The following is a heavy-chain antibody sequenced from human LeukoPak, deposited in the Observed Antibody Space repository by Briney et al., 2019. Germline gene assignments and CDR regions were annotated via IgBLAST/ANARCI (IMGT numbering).Heavy chain of an antibody. CDR2: IYPGDSDT. V-gene: IGHV5-51*01. J-gene: IGHJ4*02. Sequence: GESLKISCKGSGYSFTSYWIGWVRQMPGKGLEWMGIIYPGDSDTRYSPSFQGQVTISADKSISTAYLQWSSLKASDTAMYYCARGARYQVTAMVTRHFDYWGQGTLVTVSS. CDR3: ARGARYQVTAMVTRHFDY. CDR1: GYSFTSYW. D-gene: IGHD5-18*01.